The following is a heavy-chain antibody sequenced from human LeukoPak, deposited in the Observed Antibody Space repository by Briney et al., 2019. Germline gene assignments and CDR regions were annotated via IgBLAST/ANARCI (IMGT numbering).Heavy chain of an antibody. CDR1: GGSISSSNYY. D-gene: IGHD1-1*01. J-gene: IGHJ4*02. V-gene: IGHV4-39*07. Sequence: PSETLSLTCTVSGGSISSSNYYWGWIRQPPGKGLEWIGSIYHSGSTYYNPSLKSRVTISVDTSKNQFSLKLSSVTAADTAVYYCARAPPTGTTSRFDYWGQGTLVTVSS. CDR2: IYHSGST. CDR3: ARAPPTGTTSRFDY.